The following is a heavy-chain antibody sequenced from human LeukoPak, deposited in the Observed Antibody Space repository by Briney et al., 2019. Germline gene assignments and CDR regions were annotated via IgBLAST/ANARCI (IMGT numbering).Heavy chain of an antibody. CDR1: GGSISSYY. V-gene: IGHV4-59*01. J-gene: IGHJ6*03. CDR3: ARVPRSYYYYYYMDV. Sequence: SETLSLTCTVSGGSISSYYWSWIRQPPGKGLEWIGYIYYSGSTNYNPSLKSRVTMSADTSKNQFSLKLSSVTAADTAVYYCARVPRSYYYYYYMDVWGKGTTVTASS. CDR2: IYYSGST.